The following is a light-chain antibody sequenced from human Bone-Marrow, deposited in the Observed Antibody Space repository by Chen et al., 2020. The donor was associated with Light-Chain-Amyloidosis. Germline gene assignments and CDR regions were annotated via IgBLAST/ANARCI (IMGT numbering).Light chain of an antibody. V-gene: IGLV3-25*03. Sequence: SYELTQPPSVSVSPGQTARITCSGDDLPTKYAYWYQQKPGQAPVLVIHRDDERPSGMSERFSGSSSGTTATLTISGVQAEDEADYHCQSADSSGTYEVIFGGGTKLTVL. CDR3: QSADSSGTYEVI. J-gene: IGLJ2*01. CDR2: RDD. CDR1: DLPTKY.